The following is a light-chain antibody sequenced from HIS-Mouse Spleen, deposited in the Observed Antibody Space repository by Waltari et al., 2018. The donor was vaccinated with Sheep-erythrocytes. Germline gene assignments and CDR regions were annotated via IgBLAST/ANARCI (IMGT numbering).Light chain of an antibody. CDR2: EDS. Sequence: SYELTQPPSVSVSPGQTARITCSGDALPKKYAYWYQQKSGQAPVLVIYEDSKRPSGIPERFSGSSSGTMATLTISGAQVEYEADYYWYSTDSSGNHRVFGGGTKLTVL. J-gene: IGLJ2*01. CDR1: ALPKKY. V-gene: IGLV3-10*01. CDR3: YSTDSSGNHRV.